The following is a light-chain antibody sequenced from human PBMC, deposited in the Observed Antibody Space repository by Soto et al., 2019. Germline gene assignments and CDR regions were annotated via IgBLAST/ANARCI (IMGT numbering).Light chain of an antibody. CDR3: QQYGNSPST. CDR1: QSVSSSN. V-gene: IGKV3-20*01. J-gene: IGKJ4*01. Sequence: EIVLTQSPGTLSLSPGERATLSCRASQSVSSSNLAWYQQKPGQAPRLLIYGASSRATGIPDRFSGSGSGTDFTLTISRLEPEDFAVYYCQQYGNSPSTFGGGTKVEIK. CDR2: GAS.